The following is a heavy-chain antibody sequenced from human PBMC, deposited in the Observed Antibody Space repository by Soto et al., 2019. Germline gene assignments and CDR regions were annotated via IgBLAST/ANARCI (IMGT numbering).Heavy chain of an antibody. CDR3: ARGGGVGVAGSAAFDM. J-gene: IGHJ3*02. CDR1: GYPVTAYY. V-gene: IGHV1-2*02. CDR2: VNPATGAA. Sequence: QLHLVQSGAVVKKPGASVTVSCSASGYPVTAYYMHWVRQAPGRGLEWMGGVNPATGAAKYTQTFLGRVTMTRDTSTSTVLMELSGLTSEDTAVFYCARGGGVGVAGSAAFDMWGQGTLVTVSS. D-gene: IGHD3-3*01.